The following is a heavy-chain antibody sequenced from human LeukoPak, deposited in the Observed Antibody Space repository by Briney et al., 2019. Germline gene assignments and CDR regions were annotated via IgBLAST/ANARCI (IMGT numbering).Heavy chain of an antibody. Sequence: PGGSLRLSCAASGCTFSSYGMHWVRQAPGKGLEWVAVISYDGSNKYYADSVKGRFTISRDNSKNTLYLQMNSLRAEDTAVYYCAKGGFDYWGQGTLVTVSS. V-gene: IGHV3-30*18. CDR1: GCTFSSYG. CDR2: ISYDGSNK. CDR3: AKGGFDY. J-gene: IGHJ4*02.